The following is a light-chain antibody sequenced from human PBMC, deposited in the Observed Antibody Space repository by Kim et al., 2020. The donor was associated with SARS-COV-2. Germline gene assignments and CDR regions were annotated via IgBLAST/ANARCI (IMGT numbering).Light chain of an antibody. CDR1: EGTGDY. V-gene: IGKV1-27*01. CDR2: GAF. Sequence: SASVGDRVTITCRASEGTGDYLAWYQHKPGKPPNLLISGAFTLQPGVPSRFSGSRSGTHFTLTISSLQPEDVATYYCQKYNNVPLTFGGGTKLEI. CDR3: QKYNNVPLT. J-gene: IGKJ4*01.